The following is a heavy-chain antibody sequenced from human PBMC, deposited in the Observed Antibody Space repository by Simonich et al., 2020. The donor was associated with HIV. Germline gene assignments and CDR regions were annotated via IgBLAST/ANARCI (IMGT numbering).Heavy chain of an antibody. D-gene: IGHD6-13*01. Sequence: QVQLQQWGAGLLKPSETLSLTCAVYGGSFSGYYWSWIRQPPGKGPEWIGEINHSGSTNYNPSLKSRVTISVDTSKNQFSLKLSSVTAADTAVYYCARLTAGGLGEYFQHWGQGTLVTVSS. CDR2: INHSGST. V-gene: IGHV4-34*01. J-gene: IGHJ1*01. CDR3: ARLTAGGLGEYFQH. CDR1: GGSFSGYY.